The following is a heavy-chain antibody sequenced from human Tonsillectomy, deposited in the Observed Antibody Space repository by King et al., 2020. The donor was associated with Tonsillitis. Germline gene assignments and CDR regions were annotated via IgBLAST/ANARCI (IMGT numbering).Heavy chain of an antibody. D-gene: IGHD3-9*01. CDR2: ISHDGSKK. J-gene: IGHJ4*02. CDR3: AKGKYYDSTFFDD. Sequence: VQLVESGGGVVQPGRSLRLSCAASGFTFSHYYMHWVRQAPGRGLEWVAVISHDGSKKKHADSVKGRLTIPRDTSKNPLYLQMDSLRAEDTALYYCAKGKYYDSTFFDDWGQGILVTVSS. CDR1: GFTFSHYY. V-gene: IGHV3-30*01.